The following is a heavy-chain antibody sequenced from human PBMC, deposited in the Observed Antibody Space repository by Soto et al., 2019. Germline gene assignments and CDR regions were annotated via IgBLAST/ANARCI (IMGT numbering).Heavy chain of an antibody. J-gene: IGHJ6*02. D-gene: IGHD3-9*01. Sequence: LETLCLTWSVSWGSVSSRSGHCIWNRQPPGKGLEWNGYIYYNGSTKYIPSLKSRVTISVDKSKNQFSLRLYSVTAADTAVYYCAGSNLYDILTGSVKYYFYGMDVWGQGTTVTVSS. CDR3: AGSNLYDILTGSVKYYFYGMDV. CDR1: WGSVSSRSGH. V-gene: IGHV4-61*01. CDR2: IYYNGST.